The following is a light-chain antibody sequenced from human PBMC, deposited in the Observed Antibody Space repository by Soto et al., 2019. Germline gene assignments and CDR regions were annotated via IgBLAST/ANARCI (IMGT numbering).Light chain of an antibody. Sequence: EIVLTQSPATLSLSPGERATLSCRASQSVSSYLAWYQQKPGQAPRLLIYDVSNRATGIPARFSGSGSGTDFTLTISSPEPEDFAVYYCQQRRNWPRFTFGPGTKVDIK. J-gene: IGKJ3*01. V-gene: IGKV3-11*01. CDR3: QQRRNWPRFT. CDR2: DVS. CDR1: QSVSSY.